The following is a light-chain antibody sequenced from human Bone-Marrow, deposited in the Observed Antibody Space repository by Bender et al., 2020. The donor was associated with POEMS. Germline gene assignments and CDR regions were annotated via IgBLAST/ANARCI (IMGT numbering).Light chain of an antibody. CDR3: VAWDASLNGWV. V-gene: IGLV2-14*02. J-gene: IGLJ3*02. Sequence: QSALTQPASVSESPGQSITISCTGTSSAVGGYNLVSWYQQHPGKAPKLIIYEGTERPSGVSDRFSGSKSGTSASLAITGLQSDDEAIYFCVAWDASLNGWVFGGGTKLTVL. CDR2: EGT. CDR1: SSAVGGYNL.